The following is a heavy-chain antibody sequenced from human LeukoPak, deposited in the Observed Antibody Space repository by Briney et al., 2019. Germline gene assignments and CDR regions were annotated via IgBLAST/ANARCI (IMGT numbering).Heavy chain of an antibody. Sequence: PSETLSLTCTVSGGSISSSSYYWGWIRQPPGKGLEWIGSIYYSGSTYYNPSLKSRVTVSVDTSKNQFSLKLSSVTAADTAVYYCARSVPSYYYDSSGYQSGEYFQHWGQGTLVTVSS. J-gene: IGHJ1*01. CDR3: ARSVPSYYYDSSGYQSGEYFQH. D-gene: IGHD3-22*01. V-gene: IGHV4-39*01. CDR1: GGSISSSSYY. CDR2: IYYSGST.